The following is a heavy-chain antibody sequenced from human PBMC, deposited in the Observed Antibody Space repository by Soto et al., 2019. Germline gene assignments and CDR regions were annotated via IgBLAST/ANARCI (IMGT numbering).Heavy chain of an antibody. CDR1: SGSISSSNW. CDR3: ARGLGDCSGGSCYSVYFQH. Sequence: PSETLSLTCAVSSGSISSSNWWSWVRQPPGKGLEWIGEIYHSGSTNYNPSLKSRVTISVDKSKNQFSLKLSSVTAADTAVYYCARGLGDCSGGSCYSVYFQHWGQGTLVTVSS. CDR2: IYHSGST. D-gene: IGHD2-15*01. V-gene: IGHV4-4*02. J-gene: IGHJ1*01.